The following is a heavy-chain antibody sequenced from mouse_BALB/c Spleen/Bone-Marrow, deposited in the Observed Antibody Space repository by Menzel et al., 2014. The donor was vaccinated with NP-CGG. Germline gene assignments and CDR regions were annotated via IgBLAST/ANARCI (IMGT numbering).Heavy chain of an antibody. CDR3: ARGHYGSSYSAVDY. Sequence: VQLQQSGAELARPGASVQMSRKASGSTFTNYTMHWIKQRPGQGLEWIGYINPSSGYTNYNQKFKVKATLTADKSSSTAYMQLSSLTSEASAVYYCARGHYGSSYSAVDYWGQGTSVTVSS. D-gene: IGHD1-1*01. V-gene: IGHV1-4*01. CDR1: GSTFTNYT. CDR2: INPSSGYT. J-gene: IGHJ4*01.